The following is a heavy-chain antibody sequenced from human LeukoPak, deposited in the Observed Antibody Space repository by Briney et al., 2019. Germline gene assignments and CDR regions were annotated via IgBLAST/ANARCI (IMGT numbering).Heavy chain of an antibody. CDR1: GGTFSSYA. J-gene: IGHJ1*01. Sequence: SVKVSCKASGGTFSSYAISWVRQAPGQGLEWMGRIIPILGIANYAQKFQGRVTITADKSTSTAYMELSSLRSEDTAVYYCARDNGDYDAEYFQHWGQGTLVTVSS. D-gene: IGHD4-17*01. CDR3: ARDNGDYDAEYFQH. V-gene: IGHV1-69*04. CDR2: IIPILGIA.